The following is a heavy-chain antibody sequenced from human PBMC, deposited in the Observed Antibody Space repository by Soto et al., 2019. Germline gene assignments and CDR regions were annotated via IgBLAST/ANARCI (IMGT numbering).Heavy chain of an antibody. J-gene: IGHJ6*02. CDR1: RFTFSSYS. Sequence: EGSLRLSCAASRFTFSSYSMNWVRQAPGKGLEWVSSISSSSSYIYYADSVKGRFTISRDNAKNSLYLRMNSLRAEDTAVYYCARLGGYCSGGSCPYDMDVWGQGTTVTVSS. CDR3: ARLGGYCSGGSCPYDMDV. CDR2: ISSSSSYI. D-gene: IGHD2-15*01. V-gene: IGHV3-21*01.